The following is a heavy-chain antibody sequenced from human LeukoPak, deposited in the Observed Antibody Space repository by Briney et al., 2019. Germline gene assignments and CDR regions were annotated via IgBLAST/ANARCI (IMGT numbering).Heavy chain of an antibody. V-gene: IGHV4-34*01. CDR1: GGSFSGYY. D-gene: IGHD2-15*01. CDR3: ARGPALYYFDY. CDR2: INHSGST. Sequence: SETLSLTCAVYGGSFSGYYWSWIRQPPGKGLEWIGEINHSGSTNYNPSLKSRVTISVDRSKNQFSLKLSSVTAADTAVYYCARGPALYYFDYWGQGTLVTVSS. J-gene: IGHJ4*02.